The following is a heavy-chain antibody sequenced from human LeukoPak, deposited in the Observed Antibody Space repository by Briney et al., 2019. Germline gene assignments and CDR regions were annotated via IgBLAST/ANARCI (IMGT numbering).Heavy chain of an antibody. CDR2: INSDGSNT. D-gene: IGHD1-26*01. Sequence: PGGSLRLSCAASGFTFSNYWMHWVRQAPGKGLVWVSRINSDGSNTGYADSVKGRFTISRDNAKNSLYLQMNSLRAEDTAVYYCAREPKIEVGATHFDYWGQGTLVTVSS. CDR1: GFTFSNYW. V-gene: IGHV3-74*01. CDR3: AREPKIEVGATHFDY. J-gene: IGHJ4*02.